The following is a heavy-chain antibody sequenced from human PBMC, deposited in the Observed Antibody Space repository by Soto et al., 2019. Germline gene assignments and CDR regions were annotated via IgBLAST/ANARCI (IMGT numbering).Heavy chain of an antibody. V-gene: IGHV4-39*01. D-gene: IGHD6-19*01. CDR1: GGSISSSSYY. J-gene: IGHJ4*02. Sequence: QLQLQESGPGLVKPSETLSLTCTVSGGSISSSSYYWGWIRQPPGKGLEWIGSIYYSGSTYYNPSLKSRVTISVDTSKNQFSLKLSSVTAADTAVYYCARHVRVASGWYFYFDYWGQGTLVTVSS. CDR3: ARHVRVASGWYFYFDY. CDR2: IYYSGST.